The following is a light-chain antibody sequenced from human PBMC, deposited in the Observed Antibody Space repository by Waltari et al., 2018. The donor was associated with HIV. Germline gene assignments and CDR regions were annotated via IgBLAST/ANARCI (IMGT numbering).Light chain of an antibody. V-gene: IGLV3-1*01. J-gene: IGLJ2*01. Sequence: SYELTQPPSVSVSPGQTASISCSVVKLGDKYTYWYHQKPGQSPVVGMCEEAKRPSGMQERFSGSNSGNTATLTISGSQAMDEADYYGQTWDSRAYVVFGAGTKLTVL. CDR3: QTWDSRAYVV. CDR2: EEA. CDR1: KLGDKY.